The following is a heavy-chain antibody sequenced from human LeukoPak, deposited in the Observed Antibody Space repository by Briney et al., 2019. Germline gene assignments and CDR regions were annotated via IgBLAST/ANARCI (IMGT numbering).Heavy chain of an antibody. Sequence: PGGSLRLSCVASGFTFSRYAMHWDRQAPGKGLEWVAVISYDGGNKYYADSVKGRFTISRDSSKNTLYLQMNSLRAEDTAVYYCARDSHAPDRDIVSCYLDYWGQGTLVTVSS. V-gene: IGHV3-30-3*01. CDR1: GFTFSRYA. J-gene: IGHJ4*02. CDR3: ARDSHAPDRDIVSCYLDY. D-gene: IGHD5-12*01. CDR2: ISYDGGNK.